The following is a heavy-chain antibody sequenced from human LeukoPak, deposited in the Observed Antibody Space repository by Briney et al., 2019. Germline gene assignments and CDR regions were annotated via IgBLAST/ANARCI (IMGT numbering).Heavy chain of an antibody. CDR3: VRRGDASSGWGDQDY. CDR1: GFTLSSYW. Sequence: SGGSLRLSCAASGFTLSSYWMHWVRQAPGKGLLWVSTIGGSGDKTFYADSVKGRFTNTRDNTKNRLHSQMSSLSGEDTALYYCVRRGDASSGWGDQDYWAQGALVTVSS. J-gene: IGHJ4*02. V-gene: IGHV3-23*01. D-gene: IGHD6-19*01. CDR2: IGGSGDKT.